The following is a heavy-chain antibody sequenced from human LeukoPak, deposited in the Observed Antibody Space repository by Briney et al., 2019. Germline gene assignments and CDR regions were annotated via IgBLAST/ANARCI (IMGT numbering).Heavy chain of an antibody. V-gene: IGHV4-30-2*01. Sequence: SETLSLTCAVSGGPISSGGYSWTWIRQPPGKGLEWIGYIFQSGSPSYNPSLRSRVTISVDTSRNRFSLELISVTAADTAMYYRARDRAGLGLLDFWGQGTMVTVSS. J-gene: IGHJ3*01. D-gene: IGHD1-26*01. CDR1: GGPISSGGYS. CDR2: IFQSGSP. CDR3: ARDRAGLGLLDF.